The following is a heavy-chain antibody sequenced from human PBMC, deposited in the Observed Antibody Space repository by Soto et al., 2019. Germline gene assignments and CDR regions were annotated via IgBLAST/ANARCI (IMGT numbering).Heavy chain of an antibody. CDR3: ARGIPGYDFWSGYYYYYYGMDV. CDR2: MNPNSGNT. D-gene: IGHD3-3*01. Sequence: ASVKVSFKASGYTFTSYDINWLRQATGQGLEWMGWMNPNSGNTGYAQKFQGRVTMTRNTSISTAYMELSSLRSEDTAVYYCARGIPGYDFWSGYYYYYYGMDVWGQGTTVTVSS. J-gene: IGHJ6*02. CDR1: GYTFTSYD. V-gene: IGHV1-8*01.